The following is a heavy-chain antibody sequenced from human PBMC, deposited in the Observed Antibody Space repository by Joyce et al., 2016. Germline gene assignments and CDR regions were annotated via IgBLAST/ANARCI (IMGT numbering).Heavy chain of an antibody. V-gene: IGHV3-23*01. CDR2: ISGGGKTT. Sequence: EVQLLESGGALVQPGGSLRLSCAVFEFTLSTCVMRWVRQAPGKGLEWVSTISGGGKTTHCADSVGGRFTISRDKSKITLYLHMSSLRAEDTAVYYCVCSPGISAAAPGYWGQGTLVTVSS. CDR1: EFTLSTCV. J-gene: IGHJ4*02. CDR3: VCSPGISAAAPGY. D-gene: IGHD6-13*01.